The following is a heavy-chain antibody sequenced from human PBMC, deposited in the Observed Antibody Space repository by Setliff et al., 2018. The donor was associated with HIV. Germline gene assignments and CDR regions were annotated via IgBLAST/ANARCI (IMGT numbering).Heavy chain of an antibody. D-gene: IGHD3-10*01. V-gene: IGHV4-4*08. Sequence: KASETLSLTCTVSGDSISSYYWSWIRQPPGKGLEWIGYIYTSGITDYTPSLKSRVTISGDTSKNQFYLKLSSVTAADTAVYYCARDRRGYYYGSGSCYMDVWGTGTTVTVSS. CDR1: GDSISSYY. CDR3: ARDRRGYYYGSGSCYMDV. J-gene: IGHJ6*03. CDR2: IYTSGIT.